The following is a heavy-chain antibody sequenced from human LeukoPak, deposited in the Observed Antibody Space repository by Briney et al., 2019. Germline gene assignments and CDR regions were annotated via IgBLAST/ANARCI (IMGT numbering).Heavy chain of an antibody. J-gene: IGHJ6*03. V-gene: IGHV3-33*06. CDR3: AKAESYYYYMDV. CDR1: GFTFSSYG. Sequence: GRSLRLSCAASGFTFSSYGMHWVRQAPGKGLEWVAVIWHDGSNKYYADSVKGRFTISRDNSKNTLYLQMNSLRAEDTAVYYCAKAESYYYYMDVWGKGTTVTVSS. CDR2: IWHDGSNK. D-gene: IGHD3-10*01.